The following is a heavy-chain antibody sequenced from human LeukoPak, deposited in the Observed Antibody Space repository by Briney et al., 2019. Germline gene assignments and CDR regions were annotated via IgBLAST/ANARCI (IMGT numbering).Heavy chain of an antibody. CDR3: ASGPYPAAGTDHQFDY. CDR1: GASISSYY. J-gene: IGHJ4*02. CDR2: VYHSGIT. V-gene: IGHV4-59*01. D-gene: IGHD6-13*01. Sequence: ASETLSLTCTVSGASISSYYWSWIRQPPGKGLEWIGYVYHSGITHYNPSLKSRVTISVDTSKNQFSLKLTSVTAADTAVYYCASGPYPAAGTDHQFDYWGQGTLVTVFS.